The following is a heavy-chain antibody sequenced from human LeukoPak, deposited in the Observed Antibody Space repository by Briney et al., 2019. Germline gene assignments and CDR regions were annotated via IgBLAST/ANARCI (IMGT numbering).Heavy chain of an antibody. CDR3: ARSTTPNENEFFEH. CDR1: GYTFTGYY. J-gene: IGHJ1*01. D-gene: IGHD2/OR15-2a*01. Sequence: ASVKVSCKASGYTFTGYYMHWVRQAPGQGLEWMGWIIPKSGATNYAQRFRDRVTVTSDTSTAYMDLSRLTSDDTAVFYCARSTTPNENEFFEHWGQGTLVTVSS. V-gene: IGHV1-2*02. CDR2: IIPKSGAT.